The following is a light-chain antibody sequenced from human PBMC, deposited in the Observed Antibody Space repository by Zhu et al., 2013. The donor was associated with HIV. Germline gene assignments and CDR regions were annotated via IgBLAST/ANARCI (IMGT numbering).Light chain of an antibody. J-gene: IGLJ1*01. CDR2: GVT. CDR3: SSLTTSMILV. Sequence: QSALTQPASVSGSPGQSITISCTGSSSDVGAYDYVSWYQLPPGKVPKLIIYGVTHRPHGVSDRFSGSKSGNTASLTISGLQAEDEADYHCSSLTTSMILVFGSGTRVT. V-gene: IGLV2-14*01. CDR1: SSDVGAYDY.